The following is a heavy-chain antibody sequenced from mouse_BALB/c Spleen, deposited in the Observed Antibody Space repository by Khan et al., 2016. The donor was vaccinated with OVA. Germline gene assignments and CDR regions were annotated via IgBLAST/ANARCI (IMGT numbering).Heavy chain of an antibody. CDR1: GYSFAGYF. V-gene: IGHV1-37*01. Sequence: VRLQQSGPELVKPGASVKISCKASGYSFAGYFMNWVKQSHGKSLEWIGRINPYNGDTSYNQKFKGKATLTVDKSSGTAHMELLSLTSEDTEVYYCGRGSYFYYFDYWGQGTTLTVSS. J-gene: IGHJ2*01. D-gene: IGHD1-1*01. CDR2: INPYNGDT. CDR3: GRGSYFYYFDY.